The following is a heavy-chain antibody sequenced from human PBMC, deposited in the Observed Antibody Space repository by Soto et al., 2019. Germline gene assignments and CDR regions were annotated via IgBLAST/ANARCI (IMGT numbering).Heavy chain of an antibody. V-gene: IGHV3-74*01. J-gene: IGHJ4*02. CDR1: AFTFSNYW. Sequence: EVQLVESGGGLVQPGGSLRLSCAASAFTFSNYWIQWVRQAPGKGLVWVSRISSDGSTTTYADSVKGRFTMSRDSAKNTGFLQMNSLRAEDTAVYYCARDLGPTGLDSWGQGTLVTVSS. CDR3: ARDLGPTGLDS. D-gene: IGHD1-26*01. CDR2: ISSDGSTT.